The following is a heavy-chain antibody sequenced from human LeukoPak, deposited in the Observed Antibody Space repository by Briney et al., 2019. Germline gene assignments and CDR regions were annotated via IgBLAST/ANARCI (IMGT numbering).Heavy chain of an antibody. CDR1: GYTFTGYY. Sequence: GASVKVSCKASGYTFTGYYMHWVRQAPGQGLEWMGWINPNSGGTNYAQKFQGRVTMTRDTSISTAYMELSRLRSDDTAVYYCAGDRGYSYGYPLSFDYWGQGTLVTVSS. CDR2: INPNSGGT. D-gene: IGHD5-18*01. CDR3: AGDRGYSYGYPLSFDY. V-gene: IGHV1-2*02. J-gene: IGHJ4*02.